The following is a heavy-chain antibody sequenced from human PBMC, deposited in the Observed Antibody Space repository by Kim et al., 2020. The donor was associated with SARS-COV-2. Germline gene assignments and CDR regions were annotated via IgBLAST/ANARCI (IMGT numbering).Heavy chain of an antibody. V-gene: IGHV3-23*01. J-gene: IGHJ4*02. D-gene: IGHD3-9*01. Sequence: YADSVKGRFTISRDNSKNTLYLQMNSLRAEDTAVYYCAKEGILTGYPFDYWGQGTLVTVSS. CDR3: AKEGILTGYPFDY.